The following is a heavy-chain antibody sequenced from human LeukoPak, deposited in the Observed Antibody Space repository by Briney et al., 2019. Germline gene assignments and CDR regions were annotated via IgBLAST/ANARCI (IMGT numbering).Heavy chain of an antibody. J-gene: IGHJ6*02. V-gene: IGHV3-74*01. D-gene: IGHD1-1*01. CDR1: GFIFSSYW. CDR3: AKDTTGTDPYYGMDV. Sequence: GGSLRLSCAASGFIFSSYWMHWVRQAPGKGLVWVSRINSDGSSTSYADSVKGRFTISRDNSKNTLYLQMNSLRAEDTAVYYCAKDTTGTDPYYGMDVWGQGTTVTVSS. CDR2: INSDGSST.